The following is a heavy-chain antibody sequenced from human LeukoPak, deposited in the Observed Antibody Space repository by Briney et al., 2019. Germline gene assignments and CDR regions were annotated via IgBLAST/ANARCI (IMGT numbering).Heavy chain of an antibody. D-gene: IGHD6-6*01. CDR1: GFTLSDYG. CDR2: IRYEGNDK. CDR3: AKGHFASSSFFDY. Sequence: GGSLRLSCAVSGFTLSDYGMHWVRQAPDKGLEWVGFIRYEGNDKYYADSVKGRFTISRDNSKNTLYLQMNNLRVEDTAVYYCAKGHFASSSFFDYWGQGTLVTVSS. J-gene: IGHJ4*02. V-gene: IGHV3-30*02.